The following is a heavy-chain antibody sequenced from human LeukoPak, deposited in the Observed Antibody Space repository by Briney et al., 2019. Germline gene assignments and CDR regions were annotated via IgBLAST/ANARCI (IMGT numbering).Heavy chain of an antibody. CDR2: IYTSGST. CDR1: GGSISSYY. Sequence: PSETLSLTCTVSGGSISSYYWSWIRQPAGKGLEWIGRIYTSGSTNYNPPLKSRVTMSVDTSKNQFSLKLSSVTAADTAVYYCARGGDRYCSSTSCPTAVPFRAFDIWGQGTMVTVSS. D-gene: IGHD2-2*01. CDR3: ARGGDRYCSSTSCPTAVPFRAFDI. V-gene: IGHV4-4*07. J-gene: IGHJ3*02.